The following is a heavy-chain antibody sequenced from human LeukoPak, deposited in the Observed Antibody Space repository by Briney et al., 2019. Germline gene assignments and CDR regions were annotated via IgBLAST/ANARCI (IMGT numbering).Heavy chain of an antibody. D-gene: IGHD5-18*01. V-gene: IGHV3-30*04. CDR3: ARSPGIQLWPDDY. CDR2: ISYDGSNK. CDR1: GFTFSSNA. J-gene: IGHJ4*02. Sequence: GGSLRLSCAASGFTFSSNAMSWVRQAPGKGLEWVAVISYDGSNKYYADSVKGRFTISRDNSKNTLYLQMNSLRVEDTAVYCCARSPGIQLWPDDYWGQGTLVTVSS.